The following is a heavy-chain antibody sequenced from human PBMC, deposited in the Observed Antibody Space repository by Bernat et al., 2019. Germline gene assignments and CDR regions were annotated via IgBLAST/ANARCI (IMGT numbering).Heavy chain of an antibody. V-gene: IGHV3-21*05. J-gene: IGHJ6*03. Sequence: EVQLVESGGGLVKPGGSLRLSCPASGFTFSSYSMNWVRQAPGKGLEWVSYISSSSSYIYYADTVKGRFTSSRDNAKNSMYLQMNSMRAEDTAVYYCARDSTNMVQGVPGYYYYYYMDVWGKGTTVTVSS. CDR3: ARDSTNMVQGVPGYYYYYYMDV. CDR2: ISSSSSYI. D-gene: IGHD3-10*01. CDR1: GFTFSSYS.